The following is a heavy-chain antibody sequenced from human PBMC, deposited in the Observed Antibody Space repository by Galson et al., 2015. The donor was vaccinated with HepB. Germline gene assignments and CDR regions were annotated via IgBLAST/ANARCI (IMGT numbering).Heavy chain of an antibody. Sequence: SLRLSCAASGFTVSSNYMSWVRQAPGKGLEWVSVIYSGGSTYYADSVKGRFTISRDNSKNTLYLQMNSLRAEDTAVYYCARVQHWRGSPFDFWGQGSLVTVSS. CDR2: IYSGGST. CDR1: GFTVSSNY. D-gene: IGHD3-16*01. V-gene: IGHV3-66*01. J-gene: IGHJ4*02. CDR3: ARVQHWRGSPFDF.